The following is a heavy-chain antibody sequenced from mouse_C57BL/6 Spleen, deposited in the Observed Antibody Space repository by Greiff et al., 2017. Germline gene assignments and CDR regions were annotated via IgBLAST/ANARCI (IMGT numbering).Heavy chain of an antibody. CDR2: IDPGTGGT. CDR1: GYTFTDYE. V-gene: IGHV1-15*01. CDR3: TDGSGYWFAY. Sequence: QVQLQQSGAELVRPGASVTLSCKASGYTFTDYEMHWVKQTPVHGLEWIGAIDPGTGGTDYNQKFKGKAILTADKSSSTAYMKLSSLTSEDSAVYYCTDGSGYWFAYWGQGTLVTVSA. D-gene: IGHD1-1*01. J-gene: IGHJ3*01.